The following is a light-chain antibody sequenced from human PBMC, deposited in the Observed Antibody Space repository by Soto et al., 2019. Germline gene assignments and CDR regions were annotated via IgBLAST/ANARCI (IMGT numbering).Light chain of an antibody. CDR1: QRVSSSY. CDR2: GAS. V-gene: IGKV3-20*01. J-gene: IGKJ3*01. Sequence: PGERATLSCRASQRVSSSYLAWYQQKPGQAPRLLIYGASSRATAIPDRFSGSGSGTDFTLTISRLEPEDFAVYYCQQYGSSPFTFGPGTKVAIK. CDR3: QQYGSSPFT.